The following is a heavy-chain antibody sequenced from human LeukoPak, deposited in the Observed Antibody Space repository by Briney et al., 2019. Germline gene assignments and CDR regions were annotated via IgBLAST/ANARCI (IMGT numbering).Heavy chain of an antibody. CDR1: GGSISSYY. Sequence: SETLSLTCTVSGGSISSYYWSWIRQPPGKGLEWIGYINYSGSTNYNPSLKSRDTISVDTSKNQFSLKLSSVTAADTAVYYCARVRRIQLWPVHDAFDIWGQGTMVTVSS. V-gene: IGHV4-59*01. D-gene: IGHD5-18*01. J-gene: IGHJ3*02. CDR2: INYSGST. CDR3: ARVRRIQLWPVHDAFDI.